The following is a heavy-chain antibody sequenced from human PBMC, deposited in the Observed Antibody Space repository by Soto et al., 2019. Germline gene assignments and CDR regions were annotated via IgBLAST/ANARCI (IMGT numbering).Heavy chain of an antibody. D-gene: IGHD7-27*01. CDR2: IDPSDSYT. Sequence: GESLKSSGKGSGYSFTNYWITWVRQTPGKGLEWMGRIDPSDSYTNNSPSFQGHVTISADKAISTAYLQWSSLKASATATYHCARQPGMDALDYWGQGALVTVSS. CDR3: ARQPGMDALDY. CDR1: GYSFTNYW. J-gene: IGHJ4*02. V-gene: IGHV5-10-1*01.